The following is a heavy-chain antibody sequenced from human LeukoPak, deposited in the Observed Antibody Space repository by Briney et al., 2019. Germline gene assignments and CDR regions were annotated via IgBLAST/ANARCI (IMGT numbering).Heavy chain of an antibody. Sequence: PGGSLRLSCAASGFTFRSYAMSWVRQAAKGLEWVSTVGGSGGNTYYADSLMGRFTISRDNSKNTLYLQMTSLRAEDTAVYYCAKSRNGDFAQYFDYWGQGTLVTVSS. V-gene: IGHV3-23*01. D-gene: IGHD4-17*01. J-gene: IGHJ4*02. CDR2: VGGSGGNT. CDR3: AKSRNGDFAQYFDY. CDR1: GFTFRSYA.